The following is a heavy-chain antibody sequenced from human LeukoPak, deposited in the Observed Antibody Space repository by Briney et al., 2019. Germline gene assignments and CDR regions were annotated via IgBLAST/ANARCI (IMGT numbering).Heavy chain of an antibody. CDR2: FYDSGDF. CDR1: GGSISGHH. Sequence: SQTLSLTCTVSGGSISGHHWTWIRQPPGTGLEWIGYFYDSGDFNYNPSLKSRVTISTDMSTNQFSLRMSSVTAADTAVYYCAGGGLGNNYWFDPWGQGTLVTVSS. CDR3: AGGGLGNNYWFDP. D-gene: IGHD6-19*01. J-gene: IGHJ5*02. V-gene: IGHV4-59*08.